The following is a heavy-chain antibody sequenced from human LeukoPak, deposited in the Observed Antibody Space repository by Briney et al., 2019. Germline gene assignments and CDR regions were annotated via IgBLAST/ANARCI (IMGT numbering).Heavy chain of an antibody. J-gene: IGHJ5*02. V-gene: IGHV5-51*01. CDR3: ARHKGYSSSWYSNNWLDP. Sequence: GESLKISCKGSGYSFTSYWIGWVRQMPGKGLEWMGIIYPGDSDTRYSPSFQGQVTISADKSISTAYLQWSSLKASDTAMYYCARHKGYSSSWYSNNWLDPWGQGTLVTVSS. CDR2: IYPGDSDT. CDR1: GYSFTSYW. D-gene: IGHD6-13*01.